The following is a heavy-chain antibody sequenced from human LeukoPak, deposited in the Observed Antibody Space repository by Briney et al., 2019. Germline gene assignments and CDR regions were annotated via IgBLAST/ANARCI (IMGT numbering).Heavy chain of an antibody. CDR1: GFTFSSYG. CDR3: AREPDSPLFDY. V-gene: IGHV3-30*02. Sequence: GGSLRLSCAASGFTFSSYGMHWVRQAPGKGLEWVAFIRYDGSKKYYGDSVKGRLTISTDNAKNSLYLHMNSLSAEDTAVYYYAREPDSPLFDYWGQGTLVTVSS. J-gene: IGHJ4*02. CDR2: IRYDGSKK. D-gene: IGHD3-22*01.